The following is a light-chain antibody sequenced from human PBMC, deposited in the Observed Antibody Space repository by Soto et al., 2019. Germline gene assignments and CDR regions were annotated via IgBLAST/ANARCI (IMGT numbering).Light chain of an antibody. Sequence: EIVLTQSPGTLSLSPGERATLSCRASQSISGSYLAWYQQKPGQAPRLLIYGASSRATSIPDTFSGSGSGTDFTLTISRLEPEDFAVYYCQQYGSSQTFGQGTKVEIK. CDR1: QSISGSY. CDR3: QQYGSSQT. CDR2: GAS. V-gene: IGKV3-20*01. J-gene: IGKJ1*01.